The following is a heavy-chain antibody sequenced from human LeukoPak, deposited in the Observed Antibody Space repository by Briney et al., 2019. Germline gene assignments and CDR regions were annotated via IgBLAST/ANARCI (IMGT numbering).Heavy chain of an antibody. V-gene: IGHV3-21*01. CDR1: GFTFSDAW. CDR3: ARVIYYHYYMDV. Sequence: KSGGSLRLSCAASGFTFSDAWMNWVRQAPGKGLEWVSSISSSSSYIYYADSVKGRFTISRDNAKNSLYLQMNSLRAEDTAVYYCARVIYYHYYMDVWGKGTTVTVSS. CDR2: ISSSSSYI. D-gene: IGHD3-10*01. J-gene: IGHJ6*03.